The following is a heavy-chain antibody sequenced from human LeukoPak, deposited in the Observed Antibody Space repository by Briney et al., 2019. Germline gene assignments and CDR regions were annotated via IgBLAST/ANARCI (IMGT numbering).Heavy chain of an antibody. Sequence: GASVKVSCKTSGYTFTNYDINWVRQATGQGLEWMGWMSPNNGNTGYAQKFQGRVTMTRDTSINTAYMELSSLRSEDTAVYYCATVYPLNYYGSGRNVWGQGTTVTVSS. CDR2: MSPNNGNT. CDR1: GYTFTNYD. V-gene: IGHV1-8*01. D-gene: IGHD3-10*01. CDR3: ATVYPLNYYGSGRNV. J-gene: IGHJ6*02.